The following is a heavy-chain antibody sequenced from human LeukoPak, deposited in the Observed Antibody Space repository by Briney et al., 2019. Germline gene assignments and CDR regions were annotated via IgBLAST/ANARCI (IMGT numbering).Heavy chain of an antibody. D-gene: IGHD3-10*01. CDR3: ARGPPGGQFDP. Sequence: SETLSLTCAVSGGSISSRGYSWGWIRQPPGKGLEWIGYIYHSGSTYYNPSLKSRVTISVDRSKNQFSLKLSSVTAADTAVYYCARGPPGGQFDPWGQGTLVTVSS. V-gene: IGHV4-30-2*01. CDR1: GGSISSRGYS. J-gene: IGHJ5*02. CDR2: IYHSGST.